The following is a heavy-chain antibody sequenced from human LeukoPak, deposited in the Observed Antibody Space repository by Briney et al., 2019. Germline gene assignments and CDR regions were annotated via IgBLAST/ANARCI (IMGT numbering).Heavy chain of an antibody. CDR2: ISSSSSYI. CDR1: GFTFSSYS. Sequence: GGSLRLSCAASGFTFSSYSTNWVRQAPGKGLEWVSSISSSSSYIYYADSVKGRFTISRDNAKNSLYLQMNSLRAEDTAVYYCARDGEAEEYFQHWGQGTLVTVSS. D-gene: IGHD7-27*01. CDR3: ARDGEAEEYFQH. J-gene: IGHJ1*01. V-gene: IGHV3-21*01.